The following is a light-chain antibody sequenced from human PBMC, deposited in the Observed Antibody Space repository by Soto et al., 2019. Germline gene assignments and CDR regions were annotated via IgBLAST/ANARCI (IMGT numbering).Light chain of an antibody. CDR2: DAS. Sequence: IVLTQSPAILALSPGERAPLSCRASQSVGSSYLAWYQQKPGQAPRVLIYDASTKATAIPDRISGGGSGTDFTLTITGLEPEDLAVYYCQQYGSSPPFTFGQGTRLEI. J-gene: IGKJ5*01. CDR3: QQYGSSPPFT. V-gene: IGKV3-20*01. CDR1: QSVGSSY.